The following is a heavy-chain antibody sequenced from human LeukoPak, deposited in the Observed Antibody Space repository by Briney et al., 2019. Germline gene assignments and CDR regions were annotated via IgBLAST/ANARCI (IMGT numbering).Heavy chain of an antibody. D-gene: IGHD2-21*02. CDR1: GFTLSSYA. V-gene: IGHV3-23*01. J-gene: IGHJ3*02. CDR3: ARGPMLAYCGGDCYYDAFDI. CDR2: IGGSGGST. Sequence: PGGSLRLSCAVSGFTLSSYAMSWVRQAPGKGLEWVSGIGGSGGSTYYADSVKGRFTISRDNSKNTLYLQMNSLRAEDTAVYYCARGPMLAYCGGDCYYDAFDIWGQGTMVTVSS.